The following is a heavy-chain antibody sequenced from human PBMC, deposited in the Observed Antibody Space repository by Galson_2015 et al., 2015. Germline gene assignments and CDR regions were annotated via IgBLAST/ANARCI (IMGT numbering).Heavy chain of an antibody. CDR2: INPSGGST. J-gene: IGHJ4*02. V-gene: IGHV1-46*01. CDR1: GYTFTSYG. D-gene: IGHD3-9*01. CDR3: ARSFYDIPAYFDY. Sequence: SVKVSCKASGYTFTSYGISWVRQAPGQGLEWMGIINPSGGSTSYAQKFQGRVTMTRDTSTSTVYMELSSLRSEDTAVYYCARSFYDIPAYFDYWGQGTLVTVSS.